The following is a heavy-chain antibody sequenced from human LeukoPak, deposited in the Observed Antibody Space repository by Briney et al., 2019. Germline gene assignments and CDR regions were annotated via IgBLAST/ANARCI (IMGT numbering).Heavy chain of an antibody. V-gene: IGHV4-34*01. CDR3: ASRLYSSARNFDY. CDR2: INHTGST. Sequence: SETLSLTCAVYGGSFSAYYWSWIRQPPGKGLEWIGEINHTGSTNNNPSLKSRVTISLDTSKKQFSLKLSSVTAADTAVYYCASRLYSSARNFDYWGQGTLVTVSS. D-gene: IGHD6-19*01. CDR1: GGSFSAYY. J-gene: IGHJ4*02.